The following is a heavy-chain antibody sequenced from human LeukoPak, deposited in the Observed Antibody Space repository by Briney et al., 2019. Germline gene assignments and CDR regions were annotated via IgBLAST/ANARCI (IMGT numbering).Heavy chain of an antibody. D-gene: IGHD3-10*01. CDR1: GFTFSSYS. V-gene: IGHV3-21*01. CDR2: ISTSSSYI. Sequence: GGSLRLSCAASGFTFSSYSMNWVRQAPGKGLEWVSSISTSSSYIYYAGSVKGRFTISRDNAKNSLYLQMTSLRAEDTAVYYCARVSGTFGELYWGQGTLVTVPS. CDR3: ARVSGTFGELY. J-gene: IGHJ4*02.